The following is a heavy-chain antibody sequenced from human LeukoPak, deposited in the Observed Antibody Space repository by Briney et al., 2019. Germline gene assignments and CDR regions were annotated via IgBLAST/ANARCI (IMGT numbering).Heavy chain of an antibody. CDR3: ARVGGYSYGTGFDY. Sequence: GGSLRLSCAASGFTFSSYAMHWVRQAPGKGLEYVSAISSNGGSTYYANSVKGRFTISRDNSKNTLYLQMGSLRAEDMAVYYCARVGGYSYGTGFDYWGQGTLVTVSS. CDR2: ISSNGGST. CDR1: GFTFSSYA. D-gene: IGHD5-18*01. V-gene: IGHV3-64*01. J-gene: IGHJ4*02.